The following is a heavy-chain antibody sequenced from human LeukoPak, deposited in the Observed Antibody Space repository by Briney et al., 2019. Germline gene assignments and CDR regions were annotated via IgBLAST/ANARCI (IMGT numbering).Heavy chain of an antibody. CDR2: INPNSGET. CDR3: ARDRDYSNTERGFDY. D-gene: IGHD4-11*01. V-gene: IGHV1-2*02. Sequence: ASVKVSCKTSGYTFSDYYIHWVRQAPGQGLGWMGWINPNSGETKSAQKFQGRVTMTGDTSISTAYMELRRVTSDDTAVYYCARDRDYSNTERGFDYWGQGTLVTVSS. J-gene: IGHJ4*02. CDR1: GYTFSDYY.